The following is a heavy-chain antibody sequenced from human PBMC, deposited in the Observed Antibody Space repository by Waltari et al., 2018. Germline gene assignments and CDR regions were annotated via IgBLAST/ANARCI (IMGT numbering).Heavy chain of an antibody. J-gene: IGHJ4*02. CDR1: GFTFSSYA. CDR3: AKGKGTMVRGVFDY. Sequence: VQLLESGGGLVQPGGSLRLSCAAYGFTFSSYAMSWVRQAPGKGLEWVSGISWNSGSIGYADSVKGRFTISRDNAKNSLYLQMNSLRAEDTALYYCAKGKGTMVRGVFDYWGQGTLVTVSS. CDR2: ISWNSGSI. V-gene: IGHV3-9*01. D-gene: IGHD3-10*01.